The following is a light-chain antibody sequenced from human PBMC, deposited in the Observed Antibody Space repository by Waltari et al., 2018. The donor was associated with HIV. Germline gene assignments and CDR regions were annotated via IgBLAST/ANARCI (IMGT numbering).Light chain of an antibody. J-gene: IGKJ5*01. CDR2: DAS. CDR3: QQRSIPIT. V-gene: IGKV3-11*01. Sequence: MLTQSPATLSLAPGERDTLSRRASQSVATYLAWFQQKPAQAPRLLFYDASNRATGIPARFTGSGSGTDFTLTISSLEPEDFGVYYCQQRSIPITFGQGTRLEI. CDR1: QSVATY.